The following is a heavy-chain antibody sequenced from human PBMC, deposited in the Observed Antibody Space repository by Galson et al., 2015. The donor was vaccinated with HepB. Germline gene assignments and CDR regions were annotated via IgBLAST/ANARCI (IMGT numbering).Heavy chain of an antibody. CDR1: GFTFNTYA. J-gene: IGHJ3*01. D-gene: IGHD6-13*01. CDR2: ISYDGGNE. CDR3: ARAGFSEQLMLWEGAFDL. V-gene: IGHV3-30*04. Sequence: SLRLSCAASGFTFNTYAMHWVRQAPGKGLEWVAVISYDGGNEYYADSVKGRFTVSRDKTKNTLYLQMNSLRAEDTAVYYCARAGFSEQLMLWEGAFDLWGQGTMVTVSS.